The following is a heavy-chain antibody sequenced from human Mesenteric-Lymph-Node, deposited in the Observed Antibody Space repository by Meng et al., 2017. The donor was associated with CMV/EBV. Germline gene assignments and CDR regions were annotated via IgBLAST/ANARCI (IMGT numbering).Heavy chain of an antibody. CDR3: ARAGWLELPEGWFDP. J-gene: IGHJ5*02. V-gene: IGHV1-46*01. CDR1: GYTFTSYY. CDR2: INPSGGST. Sequence: SGYTFTSYYMHWVRQAPGQGLEWMGIINPSGGSTSYAQKFQGRVTMTRDTSTSTVYMELSSLRSEDTAMYYCARAGWLELPEGWFDPWGQGTLVTVSS. D-gene: IGHD1-7*01.